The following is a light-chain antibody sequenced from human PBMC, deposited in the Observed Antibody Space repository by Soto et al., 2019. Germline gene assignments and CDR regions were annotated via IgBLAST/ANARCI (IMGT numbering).Light chain of an antibody. J-gene: IGKJ2*01. CDR1: QLISSSS. V-gene: IGKV3-20*01. CDR2: AAS. CDR3: QWFGSSPPEYT. Sequence: ETALTQSPGTLSLSPGERATLSCRASQLISSSSLAWYQQRPGLAPRLLIYAASSRATGIPDRFSGSGSGTDFTLTISRLEPEDFAVYYCQWFGSSPPEYTFGRGTKLEIK.